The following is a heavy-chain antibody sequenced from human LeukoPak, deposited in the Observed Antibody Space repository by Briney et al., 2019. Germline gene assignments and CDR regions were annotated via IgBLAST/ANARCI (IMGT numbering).Heavy chain of an antibody. CDR1: GYTLTDLS. J-gene: IGHJ4*02. D-gene: IGHD3-10*01. Sequence: ASVKVSWEVSGYTLTDLSMHWVGQVPGKGLGWMGRFDPEDGETIYAQTLQGRVTMTEDTSTDTAYMELSSLRSEDTAVYYCATEALDDSDSYFEYWGQGTLVTVSS. CDR2: FDPEDGET. CDR3: ATEALDDSDSYFEY. V-gene: IGHV1-24*01.